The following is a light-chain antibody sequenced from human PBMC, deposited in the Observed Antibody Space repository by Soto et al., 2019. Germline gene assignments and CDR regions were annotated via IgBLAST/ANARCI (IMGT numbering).Light chain of an antibody. CDR3: CSYAGSTTWV. Sequence: QSALTQPASVSGSPGQSITSSCTGTSSDVGGQKLVSWYQQHPGKAPKVLLYEGSERPSGVSDRFSGSKSGNTASLTISGLQAEDEADYYCCSYAGSTTWVFGGGTKVTVL. CDR1: SSDVGGQKL. J-gene: IGLJ3*02. V-gene: IGLV2-23*01. CDR2: EGS.